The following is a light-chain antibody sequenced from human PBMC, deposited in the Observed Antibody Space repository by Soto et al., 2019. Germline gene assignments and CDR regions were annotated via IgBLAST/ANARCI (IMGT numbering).Light chain of an antibody. V-gene: IGKV1-5*03. Sequence: DIHMTQSPSTLSASVGDRVTITCRASQSISLWVAWYQQKPGRAPNLLIYKTSSLETGVPSRFSGSGSGTEFPLPISSLQPDDFATYYCQHYKDYSWTFGQGTKVEVK. CDR3: QHYKDYSWT. CDR2: KTS. CDR1: QSISLW. J-gene: IGKJ1*01.